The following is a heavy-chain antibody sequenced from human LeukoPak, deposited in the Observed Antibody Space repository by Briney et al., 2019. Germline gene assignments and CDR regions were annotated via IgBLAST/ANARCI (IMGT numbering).Heavy chain of an antibody. V-gene: IGHV4-39*01. CDR2: IYHSGST. Sequence: SETLSLTCTVSGGSISSSFYYWGWIRQPPGKGLEWIGSIYHSGSTYYNPSLKSRVTISVDTSRNQFSLNLSSVTAADTAVYYCARGGPQGRVAATGTFDYWGQGTLVTVSS. D-gene: IGHD6-13*01. CDR3: ARGGPQGRVAATGTFDY. J-gene: IGHJ4*02. CDR1: GGSISSSFYY.